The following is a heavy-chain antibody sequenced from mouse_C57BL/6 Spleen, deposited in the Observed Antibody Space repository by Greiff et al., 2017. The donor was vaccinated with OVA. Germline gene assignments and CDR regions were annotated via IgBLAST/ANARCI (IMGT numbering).Heavy chain of an antibody. Sequence: DVKLVESGGGLVKPGGSLKLSCAASGFTFSSYAMSWVRQTPEKRLEWVATISDGGSYTYYPDNVKGRFTISRDNAKNNLYLQMSHLKSEDTAMYYCARDMITPYYYAMDYWGQGTSVTVSS. V-gene: IGHV5-4*01. CDR1: GFTFSSYA. J-gene: IGHJ4*01. CDR2: ISDGGSYT. CDR3: ARDMITPYYYAMDY. D-gene: IGHD2-4*01.